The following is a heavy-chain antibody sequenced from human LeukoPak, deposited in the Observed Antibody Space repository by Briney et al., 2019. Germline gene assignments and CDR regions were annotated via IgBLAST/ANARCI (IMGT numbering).Heavy chain of an antibody. V-gene: IGHV3-43D*03. CDR1: GFTFDDYA. Sequence: GSLRLSCAASGFTFDDYAMHWVRQAPGKGLEWVSLISWDGGSTYYADSVKGRFTISRDNSKNTLYLQMNSLRAEDTAVYYCAKGFGDYFDYWGQGTLVTVSS. CDR2: ISWDGGST. J-gene: IGHJ4*02. D-gene: IGHD3-10*01. CDR3: AKGFGDYFDY.